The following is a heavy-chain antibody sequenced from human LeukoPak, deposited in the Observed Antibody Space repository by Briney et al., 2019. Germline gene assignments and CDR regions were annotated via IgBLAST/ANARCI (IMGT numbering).Heavy chain of an antibody. CDR1: GFTFSSYS. CDR2: IKQDGSEK. CDR3: ARDGPHSGTYYYDY. Sequence: GGSLRLSCAASGFTFSSYSMNWVRQAPGKGLEWVANIKQDGSEKHYVDSVKGRFTISRDNAKNSLFLQMNSLRAEDTAAYFCARDGPHSGTYYYDYWGQGTLVTVSS. J-gene: IGHJ4*02. V-gene: IGHV3-7*01. D-gene: IGHD1-26*01.